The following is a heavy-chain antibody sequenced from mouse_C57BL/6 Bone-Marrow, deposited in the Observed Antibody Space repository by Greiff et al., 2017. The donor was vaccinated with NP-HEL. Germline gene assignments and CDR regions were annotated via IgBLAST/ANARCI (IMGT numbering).Heavy chain of an antibody. CDR3: AREAYYYGSSSIDY. CDR1: GYTFTSYG. V-gene: IGHV1-81*01. Sequence: VQLQQSGAELARPGASVKLSCKASGYTFTSYGISWVKQRTGQGLEWIGEIYPRSGHTYYNEKFKGKATLTADKSSSTAYMELRSLTSEDSAVYFCAREAYYYGSSSIDYWGQGTSVTVSS. J-gene: IGHJ4*01. D-gene: IGHD1-1*01. CDR2: IYPRSGHT.